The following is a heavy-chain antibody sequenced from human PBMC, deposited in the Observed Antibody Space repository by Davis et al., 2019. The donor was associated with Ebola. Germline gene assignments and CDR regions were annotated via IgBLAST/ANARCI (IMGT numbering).Heavy chain of an antibody. Sequence: MPSETLSLTCTVSGGSISSNNYYWGWIRQPPGKGLEWIGSIYYRGTTYYTPSLKSRVTISVDTSKNQFSLKLTSVTAADTAVYYCARNLIYNFDGGVYSSPYYFDHWGQGTLVTVSS. CDR3: ARNLIYNFDGGVYSSPYYFDH. V-gene: IGHV4-39*01. J-gene: IGHJ4*02. CDR2: IYYRGTT. D-gene: IGHD3-22*01. CDR1: GGSISSNNYY.